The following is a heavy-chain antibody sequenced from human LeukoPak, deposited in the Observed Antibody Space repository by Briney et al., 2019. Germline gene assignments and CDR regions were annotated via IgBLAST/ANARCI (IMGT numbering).Heavy chain of an antibody. V-gene: IGHV3-48*04. J-gene: IGHJ6*03. CDR2: ISSRGSTI. CDR3: ARVRVGQWLVYYYMDV. D-gene: IGHD6-19*01. Sequence: GGSLRLSCAASGFTFSSYSMNWIRQAPGKGLEWVSYISSRGSTIYYADSVKGRFTISRDNAKNSLYLQMNSLRAEDTAVYYCARVRVGQWLVYYYMDVWGKGTTVTVSS. CDR1: GFTFSSYS.